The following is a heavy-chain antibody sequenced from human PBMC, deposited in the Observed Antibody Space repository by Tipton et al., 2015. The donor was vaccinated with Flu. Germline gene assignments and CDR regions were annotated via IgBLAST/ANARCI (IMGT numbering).Heavy chain of an antibody. D-gene: IGHD6-19*01. Sequence: LSLTCAASGFTFSSYAMTWVRQAPGKGLEWVSSITNTGGHTFHTDSVKGRFTISRDNSKDTLYLQMNSLRAEDTALYFCAKGSYRSGWCVPLDYWGQGTLVTVSS. CDR2: ITNTGGHT. CDR1: GFTFSSYA. CDR3: AKGSYRSGWCVPLDY. J-gene: IGHJ4*02. V-gene: IGHV3-23*01.